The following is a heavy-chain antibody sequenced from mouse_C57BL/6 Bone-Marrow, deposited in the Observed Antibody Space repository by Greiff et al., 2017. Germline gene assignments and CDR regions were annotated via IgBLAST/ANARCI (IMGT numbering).Heavy chain of an antibody. CDR1: GFNIKDDY. D-gene: IGHD2-4*01. Sequence: VQLQQSGAELVRPGASVKLSCTASGFNIKDDYMHWVKQRPEQGLEWIGWIDPENGDTEYASKFQGKATITADTSSNTAYLQLSSLTSEDTAVYYCTPFYYEYDYYAMDYWGQGTSVTVSS. J-gene: IGHJ4*01. CDR3: TPFYYEYDYYAMDY. V-gene: IGHV14-4*01. CDR2: IDPENGDT.